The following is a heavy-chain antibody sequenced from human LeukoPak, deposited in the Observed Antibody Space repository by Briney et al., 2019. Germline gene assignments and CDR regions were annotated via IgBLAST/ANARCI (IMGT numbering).Heavy chain of an antibody. CDR2: INPNSGGT. Sequence: ASVKVSCKASGYTFTGYYMHWVRQAPGQGLEWMGWINPNSGGTKYAQKLLGRVTVTRDTSISTAYMQLSRLRAEDTAVYYCASGANTMIVALSFDYWGQGTLVTVSS. V-gene: IGHV1-2*02. CDR1: GYTFTGYY. D-gene: IGHD3-22*01. J-gene: IGHJ4*02. CDR3: ASGANTMIVALSFDY.